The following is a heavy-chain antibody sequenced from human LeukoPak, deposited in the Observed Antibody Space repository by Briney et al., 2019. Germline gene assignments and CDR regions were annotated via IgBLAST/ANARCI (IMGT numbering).Heavy chain of an antibody. CDR1: GFTFDSYS. CDR2: ITSSSNYI. D-gene: IGHD3-10*01. Sequence: GGSLRLSCAASGFTFDSYSMNWVRQAPGKGLEWVSSITSSSNYIYYADSVKGRFTISRDNSKNTLYLQMNSLRAEDTAVYYCAKDHLRFGELFSWFDPWGQGTLVTVSS. CDR3: AKDHLRFGELFSWFDP. V-gene: IGHV3-21*04. J-gene: IGHJ5*02.